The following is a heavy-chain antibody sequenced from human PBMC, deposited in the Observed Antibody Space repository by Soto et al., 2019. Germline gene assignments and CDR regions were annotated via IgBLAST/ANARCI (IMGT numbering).Heavy chain of an antibody. CDR3: ARGIDYRDYAVDY. D-gene: IGHD4-17*01. V-gene: IGHV3-33*01. Sequence: QVQVVESGGGVVQPGRSLRLSCVASGFTFSSYGMHWVRQAPGKGLEWVAVIWYDGSNKYYGDSVKGRFTISRDNSKNTVYLQTNSLRAEDTGVYYCARGIDYRDYAVDYWGQGILVTVSS. J-gene: IGHJ4*02. CDR1: GFTFSSYG. CDR2: IWYDGSNK.